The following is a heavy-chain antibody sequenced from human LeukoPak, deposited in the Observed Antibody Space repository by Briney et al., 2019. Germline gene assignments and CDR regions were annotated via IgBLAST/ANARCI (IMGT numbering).Heavy chain of an antibody. CDR3: AKESDSGYHSEGPKN. Sequence: GGSLRLSCAASGFVLSDYGMHWVRQAPGKGLEWVAFVRNDGSNEYYVGSVKGRFTISRDKSKNTMYLQMNSLRAEDTAVYSCAKESDSGYHSEGPKNWGLGTLVTVSS. CDR1: GFVLSDYG. CDR2: VRNDGSNE. V-gene: IGHV3-30*02. J-gene: IGHJ4*02. D-gene: IGHD5-12*01.